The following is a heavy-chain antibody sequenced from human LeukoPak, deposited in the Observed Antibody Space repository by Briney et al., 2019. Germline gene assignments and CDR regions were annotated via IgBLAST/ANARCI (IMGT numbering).Heavy chain of an antibody. V-gene: IGHV4-34*01. CDR2: INHSGST. CDR3: AREVDV. Sequence: SETLSLTCAVYGGSFSGYYWSWIRQPPGKGQEWIGEINHSGSTNYNPSLKSRVTISVDTSKNQFSLKLSSVTAADTAVYYCAREVDVWGKGTTVTVSS. CDR1: GGSFSGYY. J-gene: IGHJ6*04.